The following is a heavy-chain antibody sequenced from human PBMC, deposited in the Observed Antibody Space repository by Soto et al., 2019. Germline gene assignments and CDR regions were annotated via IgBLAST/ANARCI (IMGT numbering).Heavy chain of an antibody. CDR2: INHSGST. Sequence: SETLSLTCAVYGGSFSGYYWGWIRQPPGKGLEWIGEINHSGSTNYNPSLKSRVTISVDTSKNQFSLELSSVTAADTAVYYCARAPYTDIVVVPAAIFDYWGQGTLVTVSS. CDR3: ARAPYTDIVVVPAAIFDY. D-gene: IGHD2-2*01. CDR1: GGSFSGYY. V-gene: IGHV4-34*01. J-gene: IGHJ4*02.